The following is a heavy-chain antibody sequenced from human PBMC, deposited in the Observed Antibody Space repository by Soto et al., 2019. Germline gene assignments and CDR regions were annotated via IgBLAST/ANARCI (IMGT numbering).Heavy chain of an antibody. CDR1: GFTFSTYT. V-gene: IGHV3-48*02. Sequence: GGSLRLSCAASGFTFSTYTMHWVRQAPGKGLEWVSCISDGSTTVHYADSVKGRFTISRDNAKKSLFLQMDSLRDEDTAVYYCARLYSSGSWGQGTLVTVSS. CDR3: ARLYSSGS. D-gene: IGHD3-22*01. CDR2: ISDGSTTV. J-gene: IGHJ4*02.